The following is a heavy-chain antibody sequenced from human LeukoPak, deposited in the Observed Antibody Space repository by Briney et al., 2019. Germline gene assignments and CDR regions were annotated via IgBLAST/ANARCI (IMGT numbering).Heavy chain of an antibody. D-gene: IGHD7-27*01. CDR1: GFTFSRYW. V-gene: IGHV3-21*01. CDR2: IGPSSSSI. J-gene: IGHJ3*02. Sequence: GGSLRLSCVASGFTFSRYWMHWVRQAPGKGLEWVSSIGPSSSSIYYADSVKGRFTISRDNAKNSLYLHMNSLRAEDTAVYYCAREAGEAFDIWGQGTMVTVSS. CDR3: AREAGEAFDI.